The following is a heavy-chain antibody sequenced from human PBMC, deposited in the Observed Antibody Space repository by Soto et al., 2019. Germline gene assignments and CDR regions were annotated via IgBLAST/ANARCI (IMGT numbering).Heavy chain of an antibody. Sequence: PGGSLRLSCAASGFTFSDYYMSWIRQAPGKGLEWVSYISSSGSTTYYADSVKGRFTISRDNAKNSLYLQMNSLRAEDTAVYYCARDRRMRLIYDYDDYWGQGTLVTVSS. V-gene: IGHV3-11*01. CDR1: GFTFSDYY. CDR2: ISSSGSTT. CDR3: ARDRRMRLIYDYDDY. J-gene: IGHJ4*02. D-gene: IGHD5-12*01.